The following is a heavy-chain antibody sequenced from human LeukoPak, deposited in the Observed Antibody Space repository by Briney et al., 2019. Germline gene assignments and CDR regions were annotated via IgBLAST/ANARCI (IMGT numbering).Heavy chain of an antibody. CDR1: GYTLTELS. D-gene: IGHD6-13*01. V-gene: IGHV1-24*01. CDR3: ATIAAADRAWFDP. CDR2: FDPEDGET. J-gene: IGHJ5*02. Sequence: APVKVSCKVSGYTLTELSMHWVRQAPGKGLEWMGGFDPEDGETIYAQKFQGRVTMTEDTSTDTAYMELSSLRSEDTAVYYCATIAAADRAWFDPWGQGTLVTVSS.